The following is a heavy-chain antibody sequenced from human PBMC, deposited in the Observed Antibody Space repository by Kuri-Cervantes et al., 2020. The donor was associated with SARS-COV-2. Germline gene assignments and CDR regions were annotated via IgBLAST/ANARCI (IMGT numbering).Heavy chain of an antibody. Sequence: ESLKISCVVSGSSFSGYYWSWIRQPPGKGLEWIGEINHSGSTNYNPSLKSRVTISVDTSKNQFSLKLSSVTAADTAVYYCARGRSFVGNWGQGTLVTVSS. CDR3: ARGRSFVGN. CDR1: GSSFSGYY. D-gene: IGHD3-16*01. V-gene: IGHV4-34*01. CDR2: INHSGST. J-gene: IGHJ4*02.